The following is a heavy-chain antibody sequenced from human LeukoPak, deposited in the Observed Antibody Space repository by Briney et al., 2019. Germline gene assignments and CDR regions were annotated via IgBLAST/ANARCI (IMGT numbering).Heavy chain of an antibody. CDR1: GYTFTSYA. CDR2: INTNTGNP. Sequence: ASVKVSCKASGYTFTSYAMNWVRQAPGQGLEWMGWINTNTGNPTYAQGFTGRFAFSLDTSVSTAYLQISSLKAEDTAVYYCARDDSSGYYNWFDPWGQGTLVTVSS. D-gene: IGHD3-22*01. J-gene: IGHJ5*02. CDR3: ARDDSSGYYNWFDP. V-gene: IGHV7-4-1*02.